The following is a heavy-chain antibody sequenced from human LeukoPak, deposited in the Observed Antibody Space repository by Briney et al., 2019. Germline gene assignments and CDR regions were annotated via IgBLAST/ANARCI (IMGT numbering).Heavy chain of an antibody. Sequence: SETLLLACAVYGESLSCKLWSWSRQPPGKGLEWIGEINHSGSTNYNPSLKSRVTISVNTSNNQFSLKLSSVTAADTAVYYCTRWSYYDSSVYSWNGIDAWGQGTMVTVSS. CDR1: GESLSCKL. CDR2: INHSGST. CDR3: TRWSYYDSSVYSWNGIDA. J-gene: IGHJ6*02. D-gene: IGHD3-22*01. V-gene: IGHV4-34*01.